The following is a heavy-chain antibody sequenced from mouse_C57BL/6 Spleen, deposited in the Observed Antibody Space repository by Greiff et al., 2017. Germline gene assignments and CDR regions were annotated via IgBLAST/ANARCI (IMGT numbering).Heavy chain of an antibody. D-gene: IGHD3-2*02. CDR1: GFTFSDYY. V-gene: IGHV5-16*01. CDR2: INYDGSST. J-gene: IGHJ2*01. Sequence: DVKLVESEGGLVQPGSSMKLSCTASGFTFSDYYMAWVRQVPEKGLEWVANINYDGSSTYYLDSLKSRFIISGDNAKNILYLQMSSLKSEDTATYYCARARLDSSGFDYWGQGTTLTVSS. CDR3: ARARLDSSGFDY.